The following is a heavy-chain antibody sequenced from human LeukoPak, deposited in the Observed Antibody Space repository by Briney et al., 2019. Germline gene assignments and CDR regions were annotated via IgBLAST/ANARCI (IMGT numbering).Heavy chain of an antibody. J-gene: IGHJ4*02. Sequence: SETLSLTCTVSSGSISSSSYYWGWIRQPPGKGLEWIGSIHYSGSTYYNPSLKSRVTISVDTSKNQFSLKLSSVTAADTAVYYCASTLAYCGGDCYPYYWGQGTLVTVSS. V-gene: IGHV4-39*01. D-gene: IGHD2-21*02. CDR3: ASTLAYCGGDCYPYY. CDR1: SGSISSSSYY. CDR2: IHYSGST.